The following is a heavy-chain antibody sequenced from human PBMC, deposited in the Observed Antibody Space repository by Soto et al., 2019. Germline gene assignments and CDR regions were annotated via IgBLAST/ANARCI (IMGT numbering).Heavy chain of an antibody. Sequence: SETLSLTCTVSGGSISDYYWSWIRQPPGKGLEWIGYIYYTGRTTYSPSLKSRVTISVDTSKNQFSLKLSSVTAADTAVYYCARGAYDSSGYYWFDYWGQGTLVTVSS. CDR1: GGSISDYY. CDR3: ARGAYDSSGYYWFDY. J-gene: IGHJ4*02. CDR2: IYYTGRT. V-gene: IGHV4-59*01. D-gene: IGHD3-22*01.